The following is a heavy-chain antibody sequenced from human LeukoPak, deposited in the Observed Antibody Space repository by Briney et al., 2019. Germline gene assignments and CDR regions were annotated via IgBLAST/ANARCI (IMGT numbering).Heavy chain of an antibody. J-gene: IGHJ4*02. CDR2: IRSKAYGGTT. V-gene: IGHV3-49*03. D-gene: IGHD5-18*01. CDR3: TRDVDTAMVHASGFDY. Sequence: GGSLRLSCTASGLTFGDYAMSWFRQAPGKGLEWVGFIRSKAYGGTTEYAASVKGRFTISRDDSKSIAYLQMNSLKTEDTAVYYCTRDVDTAMVHASGFDYWGQGTLVTVSS. CDR1: GLTFGDYA.